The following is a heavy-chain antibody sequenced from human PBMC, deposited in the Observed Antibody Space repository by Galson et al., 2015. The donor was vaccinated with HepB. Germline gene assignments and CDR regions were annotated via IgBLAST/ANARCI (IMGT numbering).Heavy chain of an antibody. D-gene: IGHD3-22*01. CDR2: IYPGDSDT. J-gene: IGHJ4*02. Sequence: PGKGLEWLGMIYPGDSDTRYSPSFQGQVTISADKSLSTASLQWRSLKASDTAIYYCARRAYSSGPFDFRGPGTLVAVSS. CDR3: ARRAYSSGPFDF. V-gene: IGHV5-51*01.